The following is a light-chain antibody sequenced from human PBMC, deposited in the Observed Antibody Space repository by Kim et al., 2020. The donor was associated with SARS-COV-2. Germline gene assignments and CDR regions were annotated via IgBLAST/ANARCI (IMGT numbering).Light chain of an antibody. CDR1: NIGDQS. CDR3: QVWDQSTDHWV. V-gene: IGLV3-21*04. Sequence: SYELTQPPSVSVAPGQTARITCGGDNIGDQSVHWYQHKAAQAPVLVMFYDSDRPSRIPERFSGSNSGNTAALTISEVEAGDEADYYCQVWDQSTDHWVFGGGTQLTVL. J-gene: IGLJ3*02. CDR2: YDS.